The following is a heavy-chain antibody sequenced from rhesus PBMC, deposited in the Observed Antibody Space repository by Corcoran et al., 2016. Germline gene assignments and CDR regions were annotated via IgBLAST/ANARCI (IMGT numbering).Heavy chain of an antibody. V-gene: IGHV4S2*01. CDR1: GASISSHY. Sequence: QVQLQESGPGLVKPSETLPLTCAVSGASISSHYWSWIRQAPGKGLEWIGRIYGSGGSPDYNPPLKSRFTMSIDTSKDRFSLKLSSVTAADTAVYYCARPQSYYSCSSFDYWGQGVLVTVSS. D-gene: IGHD3-16*01. CDR2: IYGSGGSP. J-gene: IGHJ4*01. CDR3: ARPQSYYSCSSFDY.